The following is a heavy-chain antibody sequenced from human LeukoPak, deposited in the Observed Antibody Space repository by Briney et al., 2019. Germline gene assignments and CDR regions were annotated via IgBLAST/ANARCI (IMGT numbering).Heavy chain of an antibody. D-gene: IGHD6-19*01. CDR1: GFSFSTYA. CDR2: ISGSASGVTT. J-gene: IGHJ4*02. CDR3: AKNDFGSGWVGDY. Sequence: PGGSLRLSCAASGFSFSTYAMSWFRQAQGKGLEWVSAISGSASGVTTYYADSVKGRFTISRDNSKNTLYLQMNSLRAEDTAVYYCAKNDFGSGWVGDYWGQGTLVTVSS. V-gene: IGHV3-23*01.